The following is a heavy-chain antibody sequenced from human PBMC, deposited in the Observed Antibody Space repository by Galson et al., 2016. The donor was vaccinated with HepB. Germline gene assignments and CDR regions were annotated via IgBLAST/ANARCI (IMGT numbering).Heavy chain of an antibody. D-gene: IGHD2-21*02. V-gene: IGHV4-34*01. J-gene: IGHJ4*02. CDR3: ARVAYCRGGCGRSFDF. CDR1: GGSLSDYY. CDR2: INHSGTT. Sequence: ETLSLTCAVYGGSLSDYYWSWIRQPPGKGLEWIGEINHSGTTIYNPSLKSRVTISVDTSKKWFSLKLKSVTAADTAVYFCARVAYCRGGCGRSFDFWGQGILVTVSS.